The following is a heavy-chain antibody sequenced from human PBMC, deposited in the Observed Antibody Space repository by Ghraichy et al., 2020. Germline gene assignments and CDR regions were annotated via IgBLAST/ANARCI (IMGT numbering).Heavy chain of an antibody. Sequence: SQTLSLTCVISGDSVSNSRAGWNWIRQSPSRGLQWLGRTYFISQWNNDYAASLSGRITVSPDSPKNQFTLQLKSVTPDDSAVYFCVRDVPTTRRIGYFDSWGQGTRITVSS. CDR1: GDSVSNSRAG. V-gene: IGHV6-1*01. CDR2: TYFISQWNN. CDR3: VRDVPTTRRIGYFDS. J-gene: IGHJ4*03. D-gene: IGHD4-11*01.